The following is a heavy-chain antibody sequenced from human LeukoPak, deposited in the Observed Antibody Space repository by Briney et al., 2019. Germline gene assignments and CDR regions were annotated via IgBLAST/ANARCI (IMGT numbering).Heavy chain of an antibody. J-gene: IGHJ4*02. CDR3: AKVLNSGSYYGFDY. CDR2: KKQEQSEK. Sequence: GGALRLSCAASGFTFSSSRMSWVRQAPGKGQEWVANKKQEQSEKYYVDSGNGRFTISRDNAKNALYLQMNSLRAEDTAVYYCAKVLNSGSYYGFDYWGQGTLVTVSS. V-gene: IGHV3-7*03. D-gene: IGHD3-10*01. CDR1: GFTFSSSR.